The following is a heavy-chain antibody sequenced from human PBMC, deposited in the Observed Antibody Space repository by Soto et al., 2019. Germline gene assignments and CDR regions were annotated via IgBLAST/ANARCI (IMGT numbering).Heavy chain of an antibody. J-gene: IGHJ4*02. D-gene: IGHD5-18*01. CDR1: GFTFRSYA. CDR2: VSHSGVNK. CDR3: AKDRDRYGPLYYFDY. Sequence: PGGSLRLSCVASGFTFRSYAMSWVRQAPGKGLEWVSTVSHSGVNKYYADSVKGRFTISRDDSKNTVSLQMKGLRAEDTAIYYCAKDRDRYGPLYYFDYWGQGT. V-gene: IGHV3-23*01.